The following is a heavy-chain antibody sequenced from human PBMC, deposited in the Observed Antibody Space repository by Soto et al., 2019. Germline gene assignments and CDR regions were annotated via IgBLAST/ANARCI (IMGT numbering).Heavy chain of an antibody. CDR2: ISAYNGNT. CDR1: GYTFTSYG. D-gene: IGHD2-15*01. Sequence: ASVKVSCKASGYTFTSYGISWVRQAPGQGLEWMGWISAYNGNTNYAQKLQGRVTMTTDTSTSTVYMELRSLRSDDTAVYYCARVYCSGGSCYSIDYWGQGTPVTVS. V-gene: IGHV1-18*01. J-gene: IGHJ4*02. CDR3: ARVYCSGGSCYSIDY.